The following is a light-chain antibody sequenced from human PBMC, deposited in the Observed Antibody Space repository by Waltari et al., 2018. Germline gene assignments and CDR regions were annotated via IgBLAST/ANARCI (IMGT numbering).Light chain of an antibody. J-gene: IGKJ4*01. V-gene: IGKV3-15*01. CDR2: GAS. Sequence: EIVMTQSPATLSVSPGERASLSCRASPSVSSNLAWYQQKPGQAPRLPIYGASTRATGIPVRFSGSGSGTEFTLTISSLQSEDFAVYYCQQYVGWPPTLTFGGGTKVEIK. CDR1: PSVSSN. CDR3: QQYVGWPPTLT.